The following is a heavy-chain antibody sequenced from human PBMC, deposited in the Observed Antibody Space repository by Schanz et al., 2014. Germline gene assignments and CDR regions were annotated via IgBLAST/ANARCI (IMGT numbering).Heavy chain of an antibody. J-gene: IGHJ4*02. Sequence: GQLVESGGGVVQPGKSLRLSCAASGITFSSHSFNWVRQAPGKGLEWISYITYNGGTIYYADSVKGRFTISRDNAKNSLYLEMNSLRAEDTALYYCARDRRNADLDYWGQGTLVTVSS. CDR2: ITYNGGTI. D-gene: IGHD1-1*01. V-gene: IGHV3-48*01. CDR3: ARDRRNADLDY. CDR1: GITFSSHS.